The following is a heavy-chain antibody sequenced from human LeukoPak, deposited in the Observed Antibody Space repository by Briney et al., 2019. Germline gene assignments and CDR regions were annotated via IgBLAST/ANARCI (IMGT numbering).Heavy chain of an antibody. V-gene: IGHV4-34*01. CDR3: ARGPPFDP. Sequence: SETLSLTCAVYGGSFSGYYWSWIRQPPGKGLEWIGEINHSGSTNYNPSLKSRVTISVDTSKNQFSLKLSSVTAADTAVYYCARGPPFDPWGQGTLVTVSS. CDR2: INHSGST. CDR1: GGSFSGYY. J-gene: IGHJ5*02.